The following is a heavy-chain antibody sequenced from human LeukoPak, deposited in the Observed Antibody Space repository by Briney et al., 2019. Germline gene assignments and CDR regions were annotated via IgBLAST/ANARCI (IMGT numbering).Heavy chain of an antibody. CDR2: INYSGRT. CDR3: ARGPSERYYESSGYYYFDY. D-gene: IGHD3-22*01. Sequence: SETLSLTCAVYGGSFSGYYWTWIRQPPGKGPEGSGEINYSGRTNYNPSLKSPVPISVDTSRNQFSLKVSSVTAAATAVYYCARGPSERYYESSGYYYFDYWRQGTLVTVSS. V-gene: IGHV4-34*01. CDR1: GGSFSGYY. J-gene: IGHJ4*02.